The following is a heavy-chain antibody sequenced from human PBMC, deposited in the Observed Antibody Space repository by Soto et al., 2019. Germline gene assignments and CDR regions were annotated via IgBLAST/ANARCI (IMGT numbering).Heavy chain of an antibody. Sequence: SQTLSLTCAISGDRVSSNSAAWNWIRQSPSRGLEWLGRTYYRSKWYNDYAVSVKSRITINPDTSKNQFSLQLNSVTPEDTAVYYCARGNYCSSTSCYTDNWFDPWGQGTLVTVSS. CDR2: TYYRSKWYN. J-gene: IGHJ5*02. D-gene: IGHD2-2*02. CDR3: ARGNYCSSTSCYTDNWFDP. CDR1: GDRVSSNSAA. V-gene: IGHV6-1*01.